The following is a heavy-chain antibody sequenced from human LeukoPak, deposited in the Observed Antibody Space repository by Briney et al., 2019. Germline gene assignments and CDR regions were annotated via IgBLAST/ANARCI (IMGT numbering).Heavy chain of an antibody. J-gene: IGHJ4*02. CDR3: ARLPPQQLVLDY. D-gene: IGHD6-13*01. CDR1: GYSFTNYW. Sequence: GESLKISCKGSGYSFTNYWIGWVRQMPGKGLEWMGIIYPGDSDTRYSPSIQGQVTISADKSINTAYLQWSSLKASDIAMYYCARLPPQQLVLDYWGQGTLVTVSS. CDR2: IYPGDSDT. V-gene: IGHV5-51*01.